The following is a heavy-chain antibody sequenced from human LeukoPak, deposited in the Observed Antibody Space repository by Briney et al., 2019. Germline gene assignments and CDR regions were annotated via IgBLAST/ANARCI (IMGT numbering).Heavy chain of an antibody. CDR1: GGSINTY. CDR2: IYYSGST. V-gene: IGHV4-59*01. D-gene: IGHD3-10*01. J-gene: IGHJ6*03. CDR3: ARAFVRGVSSYYFYMDV. Sequence: SETLSLTCTVSGGSINTYWGWIRQPPGRGLEWIGHIYYSGSTKYSPSLKSRVTMSVDTSKNQFSLTLSSVTAADTAVYYCARAFVRGVSSYYFYMDVWGEGATVTISS.